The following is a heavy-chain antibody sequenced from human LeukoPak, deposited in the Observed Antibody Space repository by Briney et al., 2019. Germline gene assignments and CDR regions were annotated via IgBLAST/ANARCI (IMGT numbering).Heavy chain of an antibody. Sequence: GGSLRLSCAASGFTFDDYAMHWVRQAPGKGLEWVSGLSWNGDSIGYADSVKGRFTISRDNAKNSLYLQMKSLRAEDTAFYYCAKDSGFGCTTTSCYPNWFDPWGQGTLVTVSS. CDR2: LSWNGDSI. CDR1: GFTFDDYA. CDR3: AKDSGFGCTTTSCYPNWFDP. J-gene: IGHJ5*02. V-gene: IGHV3-9*01. D-gene: IGHD2-2*01.